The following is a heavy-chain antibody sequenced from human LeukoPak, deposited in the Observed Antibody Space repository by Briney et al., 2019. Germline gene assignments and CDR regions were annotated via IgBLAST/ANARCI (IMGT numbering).Heavy chain of an antibody. D-gene: IGHD1-26*01. J-gene: IGHJ3*02. V-gene: IGHV3-23*01. Sequence: PGGSLRLSCAASGFTFSSYAMSWVRQAPGKGLEWVSAISGSGGSTYYADSVKGRFTISRDNSKNTLYLQMNSLRAEDTAVYYCAKTTPIVGVTMGAFDIWGQGTMVTVSS. CDR1: GFTFSSYA. CDR3: AKTTPIVGVTMGAFDI. CDR2: ISGSGGST.